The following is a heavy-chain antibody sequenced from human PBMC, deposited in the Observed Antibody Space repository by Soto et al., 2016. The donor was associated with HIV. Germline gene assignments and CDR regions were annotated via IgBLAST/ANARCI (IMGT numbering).Heavy chain of an antibody. CDR1: GFTFSSYA. V-gene: IGHV3-23*01. D-gene: IGHD5-18*01. J-gene: IGHJ4*02. CDR2: ISGSGGST. CDR3: ANSGISPLVVPAASVDTAMVL. Sequence: EVQLLESGGGLVQPGGSLRLSCAASGFTFSSYAMSWVRQAPGKGLEWVSAISGSGGSTYYADSVKGRFTISRDNSKNTLYLQMNSLRAEDTAVYYCANSGISPLVVPAASVDTAMVLWGQGTLGHRLL.